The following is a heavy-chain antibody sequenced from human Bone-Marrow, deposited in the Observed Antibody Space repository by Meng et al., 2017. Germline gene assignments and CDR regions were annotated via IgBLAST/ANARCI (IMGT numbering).Heavy chain of an antibody. D-gene: IGHD1-26*01. V-gene: IGHV1-46*01. Sequence: ASVKVSCKASGYTFTSYYMHWVRQAPGQGLEWMGIINPSGGSTSYAQKFQGRVTMTRDTSTSTVYMELSGLRSDDTAVYYCARNSGGSYGAFDIWGQGTMVTVSS. J-gene: IGHJ3*02. CDR3: ARNSGGSYGAFDI. CDR1: GYTFTSYY. CDR2: INPSGGST.